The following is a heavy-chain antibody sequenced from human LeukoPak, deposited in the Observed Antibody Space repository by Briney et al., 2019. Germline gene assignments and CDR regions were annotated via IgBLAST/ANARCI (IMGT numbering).Heavy chain of an antibody. CDR3: ARVDTAMVGYYYYGMDV. Sequence: ASVKVSCKASGGTFSSYAISWVRQAPGQGLEWMGRIIPILGIANYAQKFQGRVTITADKSTSTAYMELSSLRSEDTAVYYCARVDTAMVGYYYYGMDVWGQGTTVTVSS. CDR2: IIPILGIA. V-gene: IGHV1-69*04. D-gene: IGHD5-18*01. J-gene: IGHJ6*02. CDR1: GGTFSSYA.